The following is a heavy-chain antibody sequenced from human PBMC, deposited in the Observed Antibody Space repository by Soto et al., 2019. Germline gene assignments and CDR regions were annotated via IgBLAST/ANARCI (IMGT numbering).Heavy chain of an antibody. CDR2: IWYDGSNK. D-gene: IGHD6-19*01. J-gene: IGHJ6*02. Sequence: GGSLRLSCAASGFTFSSYGMHWVRQSPGKGLEWVAVIWYDGSNKYYADSVKGRFTISRDNSKNTLYLQMNSLRAEDTAVYYCARDLGMGSGWYGVYYYGMDVWGQGTTVTVSS. V-gene: IGHV3-33*01. CDR3: ARDLGMGSGWYGVYYYGMDV. CDR1: GFTFSSYG.